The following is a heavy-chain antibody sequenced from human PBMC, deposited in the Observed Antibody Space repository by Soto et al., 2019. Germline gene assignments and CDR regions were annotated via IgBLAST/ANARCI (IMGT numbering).Heavy chain of an antibody. Sequence: SETMSLTCAVYGGSFSCYYLSWIRQPPEKGLEWIGEINHSGSTNYNPSLKSRVTISVDTSKNQFSLKLSSVTAADTAVYYCARVGVATDDYWGQGTLVTVSS. V-gene: IGHV4-34*01. CDR3: ARVGVATDDY. CDR1: GGSFSCYY. J-gene: IGHJ4*02. D-gene: IGHD3-3*01. CDR2: INHSGST.